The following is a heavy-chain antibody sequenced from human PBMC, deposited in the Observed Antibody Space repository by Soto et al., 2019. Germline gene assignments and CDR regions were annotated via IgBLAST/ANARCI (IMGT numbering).Heavy chain of an antibody. CDR2: IYTSGST. CDR3: ARGQGSSSWSYYGMDV. J-gene: IGHJ6*02. V-gene: IGHV4-4*07. CDR1: GGSISSYY. D-gene: IGHD6-13*01. Sequence: SETMSLTCTVSGGSISSYYWSWIRQPAGKGLEWIGRIYTSGSTNYNPSLKSRVTMSVDTSKNQFSLKLSSVTAADTAVYYCARGQGSSSWSYYGMDVWGQGTTVTVSS.